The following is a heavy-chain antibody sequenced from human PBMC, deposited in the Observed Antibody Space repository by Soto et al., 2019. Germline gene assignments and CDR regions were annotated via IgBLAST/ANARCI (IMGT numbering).Heavy chain of an antibody. Sequence: PGGSLRLSCAASGFTFSDYYMSWIRQAPGKGLEWVSYISSSGSTIYYADSVKGRFTISRDNAKNSLYLQMNSLRAEDTAVYYCARDWEWLQYPYYFDYWGQGTLVTVSS. CDR3: ARDWEWLQYPYYFDY. CDR1: GFTFSDYY. V-gene: IGHV3-11*01. D-gene: IGHD5-12*01. J-gene: IGHJ4*02. CDR2: ISSSGSTI.